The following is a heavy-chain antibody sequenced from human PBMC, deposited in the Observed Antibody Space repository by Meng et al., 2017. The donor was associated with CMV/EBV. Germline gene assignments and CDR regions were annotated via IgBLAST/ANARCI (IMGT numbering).Heavy chain of an antibody. Sequence: QLQLQESRPGLVKPSETLSLTCTVSGGSISSSSYYWGWIRQPPGKGLEWIGSIYYSGSTYYNPSLKSRVTISVDTSKNQFSLKLSSVTAADTAVYYCARDAGHYDILTGYSYWGQGTLVTVSS. CDR3: ARDAGHYDILTGYSY. V-gene: IGHV4-39*07. CDR1: GGSISSSSYY. D-gene: IGHD3-9*01. J-gene: IGHJ4*02. CDR2: IYYSGST.